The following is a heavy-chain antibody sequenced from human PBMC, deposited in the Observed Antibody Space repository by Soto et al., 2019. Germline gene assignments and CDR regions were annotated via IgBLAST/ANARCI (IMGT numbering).Heavy chain of an antibody. CDR1: GYTVTSYG. J-gene: IGHJ6*02. V-gene: IGHV1-18*04. D-gene: IGHD3-9*01. CDR3: ARLSVDYDILTGLAGGDYYYGMDV. CDR2: ISAYNDNT. Sequence: GAAVKVSCKASGYTVTSYGISCVRQPPGQGLEWMGWISAYNDNTNYAQKLQRRDTMTTDTSTTTAYLELRSLRSDDTAVYYCARLSVDYDILTGLAGGDYYYGMDVWGQGTTVTVSS.